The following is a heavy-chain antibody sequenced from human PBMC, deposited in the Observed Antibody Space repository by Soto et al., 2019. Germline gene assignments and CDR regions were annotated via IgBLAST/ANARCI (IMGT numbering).Heavy chain of an antibody. Sequence: GGSLRLSCRASGFIFSDYIMNWARQAPGKGLEWVSGISGSGGDTFYADSVRGRFTISRDNSKSTVYLQMSSLRADDTAIYYCAKDGYGKGDYWGQGTQVTVSS. D-gene: IGHD5-18*01. CDR3: AKDGYGKGDY. CDR1: GFIFSDYI. CDR2: ISGSGGDT. V-gene: IGHV3-23*01. J-gene: IGHJ4*02.